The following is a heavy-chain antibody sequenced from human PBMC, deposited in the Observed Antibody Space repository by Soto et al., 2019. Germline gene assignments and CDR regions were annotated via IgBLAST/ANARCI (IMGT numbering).Heavy chain of an antibody. V-gene: IGHV4-59*01. CDR2: VYYTGST. D-gene: IGHD3-16*01. CDR1: GSSISSYY. Sequence: PSETLSLTCNVSGSSISSYYWSWFRKPPGKGLEWIGYVYYTGSTLYNPSLKSRVSISVDMSKKELSLRLSSVTAAETAVYYCARTRMIESWIDYWGQGTPVTVS. CDR3: ARTRMIESWIDY. J-gene: IGHJ4*02.